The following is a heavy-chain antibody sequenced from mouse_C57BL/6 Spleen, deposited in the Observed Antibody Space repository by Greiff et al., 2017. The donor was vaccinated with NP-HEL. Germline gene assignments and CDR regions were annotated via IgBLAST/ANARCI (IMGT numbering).Heavy chain of an antibody. V-gene: IGHV1-26*01. J-gene: IGHJ2*01. CDR3: ASGGYGSPFDY. D-gene: IGHD1-1*01. Sequence: EVQLQQSGPELVKPGASVKISCKASGYTFTDYYMNWVKQSHGTSLEWIGDINPNNGGTSYNQKFKVKSTLTVVKSSSTADMELRSLTSEDSAVYYCASGGYGSPFDYWGQGTTLTVSS. CDR2: INPNNGGT. CDR1: GYTFTDYY.